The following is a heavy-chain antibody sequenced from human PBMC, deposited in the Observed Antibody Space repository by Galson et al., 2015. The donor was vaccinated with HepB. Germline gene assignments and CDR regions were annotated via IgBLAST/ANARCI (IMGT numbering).Heavy chain of an antibody. V-gene: IGHV3-23*01. CDR1: GFTFSSYA. Sequence: SLRLSCAASGFTFSSYAMSWVRQAPGKGLEWVSAISGSGGSTYYADSVKGRFTISRDNSKNTLYLQMNSLRAEDTAVYYCAKDLAVAGTPVYYYYYGMDVWGQGTTVTVSS. D-gene: IGHD6-19*01. J-gene: IGHJ6*02. CDR2: ISGSGGST. CDR3: AKDLAVAGTPVYYYYYGMDV.